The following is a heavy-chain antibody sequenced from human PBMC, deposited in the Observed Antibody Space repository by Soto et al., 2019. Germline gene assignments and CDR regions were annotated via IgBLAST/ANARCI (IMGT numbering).Heavy chain of an antibody. J-gene: IGHJ3*02. D-gene: IGHD3-22*01. CDR1: GYSFTIYC. Sequence: GESLKISCKGSGYSFTIYCIGWVLQMPWKGLEWMGIIYPGDSDTRYSPSFQGQVTISADKSISTAYLQWSSLKASDTAMYYCARHSPTYYYDSSGVAGAFDIWGQGTMVTVSS. V-gene: IGHV5-51*01. CDR3: ARHSPTYYYDSSGVAGAFDI. CDR2: IYPGDSDT.